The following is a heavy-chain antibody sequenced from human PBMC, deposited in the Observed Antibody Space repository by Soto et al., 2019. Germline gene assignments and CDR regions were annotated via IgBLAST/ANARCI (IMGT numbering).Heavy chain of an antibody. Sequence: QVQLQESGPGLVKPSQTLSLTCTVSGGYISSGNYYWSWIRQSPGKGLEWIGAIYHSETTYYNPSLKGRLTISADTSKNRFSLKLNSVTAADTAVYYCARDRLGYCSSTTCYYGMDVWGQGTTVTVSS. V-gene: IGHV4-30-4*01. D-gene: IGHD2-2*01. CDR2: IYHSETT. CDR1: GGYISSGNYY. J-gene: IGHJ6*02. CDR3: ARDRLGYCSSTTCYYGMDV.